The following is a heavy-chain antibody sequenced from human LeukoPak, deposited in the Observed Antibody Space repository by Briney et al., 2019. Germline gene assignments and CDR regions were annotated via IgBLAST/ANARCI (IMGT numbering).Heavy chain of an antibody. J-gene: IGHJ4*02. Sequence: GGSLRLSCAASEFTFSAYWMHWVRQAPGKGLEWVAVIWYDGSNKYYADSVKGRFTISRDNSKNTLYLQMNSLRAEDTAVYYCARGYSSSWYGDYFDYWGQGTLVTVSS. CDR3: ARGYSSSWYGDYFDY. D-gene: IGHD6-13*01. CDR1: EFTFSAYW. CDR2: IWYDGSNK. V-gene: IGHV3-33*08.